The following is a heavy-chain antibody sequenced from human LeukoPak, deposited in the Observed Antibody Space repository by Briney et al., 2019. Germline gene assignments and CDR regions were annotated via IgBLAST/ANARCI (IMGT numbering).Heavy chain of an antibody. CDR2: IYPGDSDT. V-gene: IGHV5-51*01. CDR3: ARRGVAAASNWFDP. J-gene: IGHJ5*02. D-gene: IGHD6-13*01. Sequence: KVSCKASGYTFTGYYMHWVRQMPGKGLEWMGIIYPGDSDTRYSPSFQGQVTISADKSISTAYLQWSSLKASDTAMYYCARRGVAAASNWFDPWGQGTLVTVSS. CDR1: GYTFTGYY.